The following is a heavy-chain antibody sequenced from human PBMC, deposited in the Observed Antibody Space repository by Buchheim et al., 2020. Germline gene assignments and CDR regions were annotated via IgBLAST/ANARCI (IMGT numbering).Heavy chain of an antibody. J-gene: IGHJ4*02. V-gene: IGHV3-30*03. Sequence: QVQLVESGGGVVQPGRSLRLSCAAYGFTFSSYGMHWVRQAPGKGLEWVAVISYDGRNKYYADSVKGRLTISRDNSKNTLYLQMNSLRAEDTAVYYCARDGTTVGKYYFDYWGQGTL. CDR2: ISYDGRNK. D-gene: IGHD4-23*01. CDR3: ARDGTTVGKYYFDY. CDR1: GFTFSSYG.